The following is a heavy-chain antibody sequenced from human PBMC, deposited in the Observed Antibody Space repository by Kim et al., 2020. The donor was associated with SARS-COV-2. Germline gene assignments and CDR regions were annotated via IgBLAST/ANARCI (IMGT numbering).Heavy chain of an antibody. CDR2: ISWDDDK. V-gene: IGHV2-5*02. D-gene: IGHD5-18*01. Sequence: PGKALEWLALISWDDDKRYSPSLKSRLTITKDTSKNQVVLTMTNMDPVDTATYYCAHRPSTPMGPYFDYWGQGTLVTVSS. J-gene: IGHJ4*02. CDR3: AHRPSTPMGPYFDY.